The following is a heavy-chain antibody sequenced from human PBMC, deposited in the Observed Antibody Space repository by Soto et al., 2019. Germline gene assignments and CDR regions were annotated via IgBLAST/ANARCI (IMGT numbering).Heavy chain of an antibody. D-gene: IGHD2-2*02. CDR3: AREIVVVPAAIDYYYMDV. V-gene: IGHV1-8*01. Sequence: ASVKVSCKASGYTFTSYDINWVRQATGQGLEWMGWMNPNSGNTGYAQKFQGRVTMTRNTSISTAYMELSSLRSEDTAVYYCAREIVVVPAAIDYYYMDVWGKGTTVTVSS. CDR2: MNPNSGNT. CDR1: GYTFTSYD. J-gene: IGHJ6*03.